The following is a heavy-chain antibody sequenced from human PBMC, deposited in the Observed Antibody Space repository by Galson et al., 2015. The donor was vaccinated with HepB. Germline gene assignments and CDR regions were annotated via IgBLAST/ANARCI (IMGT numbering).Heavy chain of an antibody. D-gene: IGHD6-19*01. Sequence: SLRLSCAASGFTFSSYSMNWVRQAPGKGLEWVSSISSSSSYIYYADSVKGRFTISRDNAKNSLYLQMNSLRAEDTAVYYCAILAVAGQYYFDYWGQGTLVTVSS. CDR2: ISSSSSYI. CDR3: AILAVAGQYYFDY. J-gene: IGHJ4*02. CDR1: GFTFSSYS. V-gene: IGHV3-21*01.